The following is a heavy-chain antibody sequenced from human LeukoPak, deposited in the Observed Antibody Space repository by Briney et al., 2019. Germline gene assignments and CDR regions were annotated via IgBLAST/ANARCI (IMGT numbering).Heavy chain of an antibody. Sequence: PSETLSLTCAVYGGSFSGYYRSWIRQPPGKGLEWIGYFYYSGSTYYNPSLKSRVTISLDTSKNQLSLKLSSVTAADTAVYYCARESNYHGSGTGWFDPWGQGTLVTVSS. CDR1: GGSFSGYY. J-gene: IGHJ5*02. D-gene: IGHD3-10*01. CDR3: ARESNYHGSGTGWFDP. CDR2: FYYSGST. V-gene: IGHV4-59*12.